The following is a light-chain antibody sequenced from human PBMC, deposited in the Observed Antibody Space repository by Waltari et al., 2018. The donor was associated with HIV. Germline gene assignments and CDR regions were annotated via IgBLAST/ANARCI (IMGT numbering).Light chain of an antibody. CDR1: SSDVGADNY. Sequence: QSALTQPRSVSESPGQSVTISCTGTSSDVGADNYVSWYKQHPGRAPKFIIYNVSERPSGVPHRFSGSKSGNTAALTISGLQAEDEADYYCSSYAGTSNFVLFGGGTKLTVL. J-gene: IGLJ2*01. CDR2: NVS. CDR3: SSYAGTSNFVL. V-gene: IGLV2-11*01.